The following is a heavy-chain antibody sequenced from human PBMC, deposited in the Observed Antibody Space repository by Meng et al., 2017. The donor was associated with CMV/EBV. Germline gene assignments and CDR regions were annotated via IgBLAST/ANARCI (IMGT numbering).Heavy chain of an antibody. J-gene: IGHJ4*02. CDR1: GFTFSSYA. CDR2: ISYDGSNK. V-gene: IGHV3-30-3*01. D-gene: IGHD2-15*01. CDR3: ARGVRTIQAAEYDY. Sequence: SLKISCAASGFTFSSYAMHWVRQAPGKGLEWVAVISYDGSNKYYADSVKGRFTISRDNSKNTLYLQMNSLRAEDTAVYYCARGVRTIQAAEYDYWGQGTLVTVSS.